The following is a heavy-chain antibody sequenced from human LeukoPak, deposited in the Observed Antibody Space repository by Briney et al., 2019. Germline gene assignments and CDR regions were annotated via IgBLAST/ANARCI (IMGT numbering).Heavy chain of an antibody. CDR2: IKKDGSEK. CDR1: GFIFSASW. V-gene: IGHV3-7*01. CDR3: VRLGDYYLAH. D-gene: IGHD4-17*01. Sequence: GGSLRLSCAGSGFIFSASWMSWVRQAPGRGLEWVAHIKKDGSEKYYVDSMKGRFTISKDDAKNSVYLQMNNLRAEDTAVYYCVRLGDYYLAHWGQGTLVIVSS. J-gene: IGHJ4*02.